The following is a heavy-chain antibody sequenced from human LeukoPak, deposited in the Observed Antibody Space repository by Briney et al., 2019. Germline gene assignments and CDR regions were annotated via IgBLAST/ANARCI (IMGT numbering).Heavy chain of an antibody. CDR2: ISAYNGNT. Sequence: WASVKVSCKASGYTFSNHDINWVRQVPGQGLEWMGWISAYNGNTNYAQKLQGRVTMTTDTSTSTAYMELRSLRSDDTAVYYCAREEVAAAGTDYWGQGTLVTVSS. CDR3: AREEVAAAGTDY. V-gene: IGHV1-18*01. CDR1: GYTFSNHD. J-gene: IGHJ4*02. D-gene: IGHD6-13*01.